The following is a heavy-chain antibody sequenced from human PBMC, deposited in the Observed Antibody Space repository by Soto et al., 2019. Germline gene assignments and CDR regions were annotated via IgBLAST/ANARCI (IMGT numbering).Heavy chain of an antibody. CDR1: GGSISSSSYY. CDR2: VYYGGST. V-gene: IGHV4-39*01. CDR3: AGGDYYHSSGYYFYYYTMDV. D-gene: IGHD3-22*01. Sequence: QLHLQESGPGLVKPSETLSLTCTVSGGSISSSSYYWGWIRQPPGKGLEWIGNVYYGGSTYYNPSLKSRVTISVETSESQFSLKLSSVTAADTAVYYCAGGDYYHSSGYYFYYYTMDVWGQRTTVTLSS. J-gene: IGHJ6*02.